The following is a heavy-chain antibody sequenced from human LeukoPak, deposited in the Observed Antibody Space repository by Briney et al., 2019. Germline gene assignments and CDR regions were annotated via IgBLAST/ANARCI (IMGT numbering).Heavy chain of an antibody. Sequence: GGSLRLSCAAPGFTVSSNYMSWVRQAPGKGLEWVSVIYSGGSTYYADSVKGRFTISRDNPKNTVYLQMDSLRAEDTAVYYCANSRGHGSGNLWGQGALVTVSS. J-gene: IGHJ5*02. D-gene: IGHD3-10*01. CDR2: IYSGGST. CDR3: ANSRGHGSGNL. CDR1: GFTVSSNY. V-gene: IGHV3-53*01.